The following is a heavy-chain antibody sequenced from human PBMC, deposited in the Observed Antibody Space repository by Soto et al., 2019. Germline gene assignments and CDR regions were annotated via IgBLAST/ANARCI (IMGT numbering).Heavy chain of an antibody. CDR3: ATQEVGGSYVYTFDP. CDR1: GGSITSSSYY. J-gene: IGHJ5*02. CDR2: IYYSGST. Sequence: SETLSLTCTVSGGSITSSSYYWGWIRQPPGKGMEWIGSIYYSGSTYYNPSLKSRVTISVDTSKNQFSLKLSSVTAADTAVYYCATQEVGGSYVYTFDPWGQGTLVTVS. D-gene: IGHD1-26*01. V-gene: IGHV4-39*01.